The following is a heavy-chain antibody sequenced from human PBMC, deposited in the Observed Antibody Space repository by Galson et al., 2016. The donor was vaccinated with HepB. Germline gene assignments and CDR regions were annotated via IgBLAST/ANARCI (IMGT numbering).Heavy chain of an antibody. CDR2: IRGSGNGI. J-gene: IGHJ4*02. CDR3: ATPRGYSYGYWDDTTTDY. CDR1: GFIFSTYA. V-gene: IGHV3-23*01. D-gene: IGHD5-18*01. Sequence: SLRLSCAGSGFIFSTYAMSWVRQAPGKGLEWVSAIRGSGNGIDYADSVKGRFTISRDNSKNTLYLQMNSLRAEDTAVYYCATPRGYSYGYWDDTTTDYWGQGTLVTVSS.